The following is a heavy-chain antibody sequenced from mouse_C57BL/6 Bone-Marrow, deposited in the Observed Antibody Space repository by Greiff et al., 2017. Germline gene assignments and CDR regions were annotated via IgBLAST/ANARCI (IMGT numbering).Heavy chain of an antibody. V-gene: IGHV10-1*01. CDR2: IRSKSNNYAT. J-gene: IGHJ1*03. Sequence: EVNLVESGGGLVQPKGSLKLSCAASGFSFNTYAMNWVRQAPGKGLEWVARIRSKSNNYATYYADSVKDRFTISRDDSESMLYLQMNNLKTEDTAMYYCVRHDYYGRYFDVWGTGTTVTVSS. CDR1: GFSFNTYA. CDR3: VRHDYYGRYFDV. D-gene: IGHD1-2*01.